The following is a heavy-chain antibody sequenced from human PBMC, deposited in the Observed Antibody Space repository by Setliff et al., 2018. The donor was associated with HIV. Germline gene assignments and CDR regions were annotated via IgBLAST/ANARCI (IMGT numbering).Heavy chain of an antibody. D-gene: IGHD7-27*01. CDR1: GYSFTNYW. CDR3: ATLTNFDH. J-gene: IGHJ4*02. V-gene: IGHV5-51*01. CDR2: IFPGDSDT. Sequence: GESLKISCTGSGYSFTNYWIGWVRQMPGKGLEWMGIIFPGDSDTRYSPSFQGQVTISADTSISTAYLQWRSLKASDTAMYYCATLTNFDHWGQGTLVTVSS.